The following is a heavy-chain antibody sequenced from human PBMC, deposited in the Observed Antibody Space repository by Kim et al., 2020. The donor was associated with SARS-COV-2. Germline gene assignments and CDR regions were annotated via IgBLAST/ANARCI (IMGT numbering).Heavy chain of an antibody. CDR3: ARRGSYGGGAFDI. J-gene: IGHJ3*02. Sequence: SETLSLTCTVSGGSISSSSYYWGWIRQPPGKGLEWIGSIYYSGSTYYNPSLKSRVTISVDTSKNQFSLKLSSVTAADTAVYYCARRGSYGGGAFDIWGQGTMVTVSS. CDR1: GGSISSSSYY. V-gene: IGHV4-39*01. CDR2: IYYSGST. D-gene: IGHD1-26*01.